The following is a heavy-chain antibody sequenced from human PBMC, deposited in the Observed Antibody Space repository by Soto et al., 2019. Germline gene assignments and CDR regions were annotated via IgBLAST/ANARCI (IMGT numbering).Heavy chain of an antibody. CDR2: IIPIFGST. CDR1: GATLMNSA. V-gene: IGHV1-69*13. J-gene: IGHJ4*02. Sequence: ASVKVSCKASGATLMNSAITWVRQAPGQGPEWVGMIIPIFGSTNSAPKFRGRVTFTADESTSTAYMELSSLRSEDTAVYYCARGGILYYDSSGYYPSTLDYWGQGTLVTVSS. D-gene: IGHD3-22*01. CDR3: ARGGILYYDSSGYYPSTLDY.